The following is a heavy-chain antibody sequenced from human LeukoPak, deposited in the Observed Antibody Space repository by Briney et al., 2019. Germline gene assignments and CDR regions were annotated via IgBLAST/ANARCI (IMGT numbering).Heavy chain of an antibody. V-gene: IGHV4-4*07. D-gene: IGHD3-10*01. Sequence: PSETLSLTCTDSGGSISSYYWSWIRQPAGKGLEWIGRIYAGGSTNYNPSLKRRVTMSVDTSKSQLSLKLNSVTAADTAVYYCARDGYGSGSYRFDYWGQGTLVTVSS. J-gene: IGHJ4*02. CDR1: GGSISSYY. CDR2: IYAGGST. CDR3: ARDGYGSGSYRFDY.